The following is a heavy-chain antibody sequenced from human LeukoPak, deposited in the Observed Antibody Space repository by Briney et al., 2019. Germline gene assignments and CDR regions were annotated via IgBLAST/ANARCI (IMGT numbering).Heavy chain of an antibody. J-gene: IGHJ4*02. CDR3: ARDLWYYDFWSGYPMESDY. CDR2: INWNGGST. CDR1: GFTFDDYG. V-gene: IGHV3-20*04. Sequence: GGSLRLSCAASGFTFDDYGMSWVRQAPGKGLEWVSGINWNGGSTGYADSVNGRFTISRDNAKNSLYLQMNSLRAEDTALYYCARDLWYYDFWSGYPMESDYWGQGTLVTVSS. D-gene: IGHD3-3*01.